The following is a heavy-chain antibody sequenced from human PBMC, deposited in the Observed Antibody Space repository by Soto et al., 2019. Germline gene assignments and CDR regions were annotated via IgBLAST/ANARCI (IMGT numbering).Heavy chain of an antibody. CDR1: GFSLIPYW. D-gene: IGHD3-22*01. CDR3: ARGSVHFYDNSFDY. CDR2: INQDGSER. J-gene: IGHJ4*02. Sequence: GGSLRLSCGASGFSLIPYWMSWVRQAPGKGLEWVANINQDGSERNYVDSVRGRFTISRDNAQNSVFLQMNSLRAEDMAVYFCARGSVHFYDNSFDYWGQGTPVTVS. V-gene: IGHV3-7*03.